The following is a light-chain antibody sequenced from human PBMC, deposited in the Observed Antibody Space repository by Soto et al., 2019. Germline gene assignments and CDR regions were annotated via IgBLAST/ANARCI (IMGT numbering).Light chain of an antibody. J-gene: IGLJ2*01. CDR1: SSDVGGSNY. CDR2: DVT. CDR3: CSYAGSYTLL. V-gene: IGLV2-11*01. Sequence: QSALTQPRSVSGSPGQSVTISGTGTSSDVGGSNYVSWYQQHPGKTPKLMIYDVTKRPSGVPDRFSGSKSGNTASLTISGLQAEDEADYYCCSYAGSYTLLFGGGTKVTVL.